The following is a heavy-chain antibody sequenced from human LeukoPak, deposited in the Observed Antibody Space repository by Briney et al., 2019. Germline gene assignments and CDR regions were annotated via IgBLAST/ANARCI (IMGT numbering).Heavy chain of an antibody. Sequence: GGALRLSCAASGFTFSTYAMTWVRQAPGRGREWVARVKEDGRDTYYVDSVKGRFTISRDKAKNTVYLQMNSLRVEDTAVYYCAREWWYLDSWGQGTPLTVSS. CDR3: AREWWYLDS. J-gene: IGHJ4*02. D-gene: IGHD2-15*01. CDR1: GFTFSTYA. V-gene: IGHV3-7*05. CDR2: VKEDGRDT.